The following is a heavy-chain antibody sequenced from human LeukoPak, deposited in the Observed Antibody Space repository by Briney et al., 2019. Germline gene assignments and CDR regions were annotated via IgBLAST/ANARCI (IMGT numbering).Heavy chain of an antibody. CDR3: ARDLWGSYSTGSYLDY. D-gene: IGHD6-19*01. J-gene: IGHJ4*02. CDR1: GFPFTNYW. V-gene: IGHV3-7*01. CDR2: IKEDGSVM. Sequence: PEGSLRLSCAVSGFPFTNYWMSWVRQAPGKGLEWVANIKEDGSVMYYVDSLKGRFTISRDSAQNSLYLQMNSLRVEDTAVYFCARDLWGSYSTGSYLDYWGQGALVTVSS.